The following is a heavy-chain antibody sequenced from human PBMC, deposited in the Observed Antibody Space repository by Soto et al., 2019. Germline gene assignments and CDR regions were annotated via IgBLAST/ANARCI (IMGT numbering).Heavy chain of an antibody. CDR2: IIPIFGTA. CDR3: ARNGVEIAPPAYYFDY. CDR1: GGTFSSYA. Sequence: QVQLVQSGAEVKKPGSSVKVSCKASGGTFSSYAISWVRQAPGQGLEWMGGIIPIFGTANYAQKFQGRVTITADESTSTAYMELSSMRSEDTAVYYCARNGVEIAPPAYYFDYWGQGTLVTVSS. J-gene: IGHJ4*02. V-gene: IGHV1-69*01. D-gene: IGHD2-21*01.